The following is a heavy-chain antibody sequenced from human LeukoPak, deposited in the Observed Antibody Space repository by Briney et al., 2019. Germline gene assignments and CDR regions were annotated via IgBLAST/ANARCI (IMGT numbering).Heavy chain of an antibody. V-gene: IGHV1-2*06. CDR2: INPYSGDT. CDR3: ARDQGSLTRSWYTGY. CDR1: GYTFTGYH. D-gene: IGHD6-13*01. Sequence: ASVKVSCKASGYTFTGYHIHWVRQAPGQGLEWMGRINPYSGDTNFAQKFQGRVAMTRDTSITTAYMDLSSLTPDDTAVYFCARDQGSLTRSWYTGYWGQGTQVTVSS. J-gene: IGHJ4*02.